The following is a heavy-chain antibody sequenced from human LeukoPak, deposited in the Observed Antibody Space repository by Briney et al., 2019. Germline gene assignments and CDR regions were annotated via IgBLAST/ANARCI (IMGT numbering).Heavy chain of an antibody. CDR1: GFNFGIYS. CDR3: VREKGGFGFVL. Sequence: PGGSLRLSCAGSGFNFGIYSMDWVRQAPGKGLEWVAYVSAGSTGIFYAASVKGRFSISRDNAQKSLYLQMNSLRAEDTAIYYCVREKGGFGFVLWGRGTLVT. D-gene: IGHD3-16*01. CDR2: VSAGSTGI. V-gene: IGHV3-48*04. J-gene: IGHJ4*02.